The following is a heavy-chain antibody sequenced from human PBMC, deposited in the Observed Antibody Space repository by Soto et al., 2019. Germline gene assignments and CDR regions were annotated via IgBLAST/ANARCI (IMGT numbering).Heavy chain of an antibody. V-gene: IGHV4-30-4*01. J-gene: IGHJ6*02. Sequence: SETLSLTCTVSGDSISSADYYWSWIRQTPGKGLEWIGHIFYSGTTYYNPSLKSRLTISVDTSKNHFSLRLTSVTAADTAVYYCARDLWVEPELYYYGMDVWGQGTTVTVPS. CDR2: IFYSGTT. CDR3: ARDLWVEPELYYYGMDV. CDR1: GDSISSADYY. D-gene: IGHD1-1*01.